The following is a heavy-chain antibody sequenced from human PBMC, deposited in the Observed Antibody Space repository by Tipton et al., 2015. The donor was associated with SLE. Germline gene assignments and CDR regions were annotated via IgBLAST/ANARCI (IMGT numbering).Heavy chain of an antibody. V-gene: IGHV3-30*02. Sequence: GSLRLSCAASGFTFSRYWMHWVRQAPGKGLEWVAFIRYDGSNKEYADSVKGRFTISRDNSKSTVFLQLNSLRADDTAVYYCAREGYSSGCFDYWGQGTLVTVSS. CDR1: GFTFSRYW. D-gene: IGHD6-19*01. J-gene: IGHJ4*02. CDR2: IRYDGSNK. CDR3: AREGYSSGCFDY.